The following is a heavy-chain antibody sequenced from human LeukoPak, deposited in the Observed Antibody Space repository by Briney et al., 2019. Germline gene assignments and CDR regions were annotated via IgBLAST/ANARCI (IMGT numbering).Heavy chain of an antibody. D-gene: IGHD3-10*01. CDR2: LNHSGST. CDR1: VGSLSGSY. Sequence: KPSETLSLTCAVPVGSLSGSYWSWIPPPPGKGLEWIGELNHSGSTNYNPSLKSRVTISVDTPKNHFSLKLSPVTAADTAVYYCARAPHGSGVDYWGQGTLVTVSS. CDR3: ARAPHGSGVDY. J-gene: IGHJ4*02. V-gene: IGHV4-34*01.